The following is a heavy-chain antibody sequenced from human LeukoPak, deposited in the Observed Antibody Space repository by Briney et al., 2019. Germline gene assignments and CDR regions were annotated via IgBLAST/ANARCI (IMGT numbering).Heavy chain of an antibody. CDR2: IYHSGST. CDR1: GGSISSGGYS. D-gene: IGHD5-12*01. Sequence: SETLSLTCAVSGGSISSGGYSWSWIRQPPGKGLEWIGYIYHSGSTYYNPSLKSRVTISVDRSKNQFSLKLSSVTAADTAVYYCASQQGRGYDLDPYYFDYWGQGTLVTVSS. CDR3: ASQQGRGYDLDPYYFDY. V-gene: IGHV4-30-2*02. J-gene: IGHJ4*02.